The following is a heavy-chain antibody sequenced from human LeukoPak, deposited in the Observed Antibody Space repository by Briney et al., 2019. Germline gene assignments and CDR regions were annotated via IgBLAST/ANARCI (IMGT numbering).Heavy chain of an antibody. Sequence: PSETLSLTCTVSGGSINSYYWSWIRQPPGKGLEWIGYTSNSGSTDYNPSLKSRVTISVDTSKNQFSLELNSVTAADTAVYYCARGTEGSAWLLQHWGQGTMVTVSS. CDR3: ARGTEGSAWLLQH. CDR1: GGSINSYY. J-gene: IGHJ1*01. CDR2: TSNSGST. D-gene: IGHD6-25*01. V-gene: IGHV4-59*01.